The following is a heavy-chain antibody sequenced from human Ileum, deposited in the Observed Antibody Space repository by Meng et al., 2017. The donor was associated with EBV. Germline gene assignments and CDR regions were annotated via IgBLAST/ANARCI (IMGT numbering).Heavy chain of an antibody. CDR1: GFSLSTSGVG. J-gene: IGHJ5*01. V-gene: IGHV2-5*01. Sequence: QITLKDSGPTLVKPTQTLTLTCTFSGFSLSTSGVGVGWIRQPPGNALEWLAMIYGQGDKHYSPSLTSRLTITKDTSKNQVVLTMTNMDSVDTATYYCALRPRQLLRGWFDSWGQGALVTVSS. CDR3: ALRPRQLLRGWFDS. CDR2: IYGQGDK. D-gene: IGHD6-13*01.